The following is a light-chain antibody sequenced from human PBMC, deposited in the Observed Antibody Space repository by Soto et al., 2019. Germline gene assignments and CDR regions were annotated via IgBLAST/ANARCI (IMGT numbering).Light chain of an antibody. CDR3: QQYNNWPPT. CDR2: GAS. J-gene: IGKJ5*01. V-gene: IGKV3-15*01. Sequence: EIVMTQSPATLSVSPGERATLSCRASQSVSSNLAWYQQKPGQAPRLLIYGASTRATGIPARFSGSGSGTEFTLTISSLQSEDFAVYYCQQYNNWPPTFGQVTRLEIK. CDR1: QSVSSN.